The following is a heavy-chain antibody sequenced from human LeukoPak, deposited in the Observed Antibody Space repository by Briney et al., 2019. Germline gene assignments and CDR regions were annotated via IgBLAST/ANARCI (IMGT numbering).Heavy chain of an antibody. CDR3: NIALDY. CDR2: ISGNGNIM. V-gene: IGHV3-48*01. CDR1: GFTFSAYT. Sequence: PGGSLRLSCAASGFTFSAYTMNWVRQAPGKGLECISYISGNGNIMYYADSVKGRITISRDNAKNSLFLQMDSLRAEDTAVYYCNIALDYWGQGTLVTVSS. J-gene: IGHJ4*02. D-gene: IGHD6-13*01.